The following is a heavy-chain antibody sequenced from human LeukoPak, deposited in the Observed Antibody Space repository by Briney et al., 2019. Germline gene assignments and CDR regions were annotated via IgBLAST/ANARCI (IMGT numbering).Heavy chain of an antibody. CDR3: ARDSLLPPFDS. Sequence: ASVKVSCKASGGTFSSYAISWVRQAPGQGLEWMGWISAYNGNTNYAQKLQGRVTMTTDTSTSTAYMELRSLRSDDTAVYYCARDSLLPPFDSWGQGTLVPVSS. V-gene: IGHV1-18*01. J-gene: IGHJ4*02. CDR1: GGTFSSYA. CDR2: ISAYNGNT.